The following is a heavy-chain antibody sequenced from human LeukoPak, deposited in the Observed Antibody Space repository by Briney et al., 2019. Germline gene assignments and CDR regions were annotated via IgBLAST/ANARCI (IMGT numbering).Heavy chain of an antibody. CDR1: GYTFTSYG. CDR2: ISAYNGNT. V-gene: IGHV1-18*01. J-gene: IGHJ3*02. CDR3: ARPSGIAVADGRVFDI. Sequence: ASVKVSCKASGYTFTSYGISWVRQAPGQGLEWMGWISAYNGNTNYAQKLQGRVTMTTDTSTSTAYMELRSLRSDDTAVYYCARPSGIAVADGRVFDIWGQGTMVTVSS. D-gene: IGHD6-19*01.